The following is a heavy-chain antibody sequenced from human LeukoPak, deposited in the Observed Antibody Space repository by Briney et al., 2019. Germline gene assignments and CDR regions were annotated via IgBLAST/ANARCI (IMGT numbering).Heavy chain of an antibody. CDR2: IAPSDSHT. D-gene: IGHD3-3*01. J-gene: IGHJ6*02. CDR1: GYSFPSYW. V-gene: IGHV5-10-1*01. CDR3: ARQTAITIFGVVNYGMDV. Sequence: LGESLKISCKVSGYSFPSYWITWVRQMPGKGLEWMGRIAPSDSHTDYSPSFEGHVTMSADKSISTAYLQWSSLKASDTAMYYCARQTAITIFGVVNYGMDVWGQGTTVTVSS.